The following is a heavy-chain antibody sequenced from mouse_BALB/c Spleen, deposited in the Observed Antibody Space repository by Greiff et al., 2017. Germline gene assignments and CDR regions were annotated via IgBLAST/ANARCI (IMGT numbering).Heavy chain of an antibody. CDR2: INSNGGST. D-gene: IGHD4-1*01. CDR3: ARDGTGYFDY. J-gene: IGHJ2*01. V-gene: IGHV5-6-3*01. Sequence: EVHLVESGGGLVQPGGSLKLSCAASGFTFSSYGMSWVRQTPDKRLELVATINSNGGSTYYPDSVKGRFTISRDNAKNTLYLQMSSLKSEDTAMYYCARDGTGYFDYWGQGTTLTVSS. CDR1: GFTFSSYG.